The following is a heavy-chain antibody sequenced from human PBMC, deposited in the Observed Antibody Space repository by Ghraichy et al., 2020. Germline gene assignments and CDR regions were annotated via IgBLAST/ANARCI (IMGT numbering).Heavy chain of an antibody. J-gene: IGHJ5*02. V-gene: IGHV3-30*18. D-gene: IGHD6-13*01. CDR1: GFTFSSYD. CDR2: IRKDGSDE. CDR3: AKKGDYSTSLRPFAP. Sequence: GGSLRLSCADSGFTFSSYDMHWVRQAPGKGLEWVAVIRKDGSDEKYADSVKGRFTIYRDNSKNTLYLQMNSLRPEDTAVYHCAKKGDYSTSLRPFAPWGQGTPVTVS.